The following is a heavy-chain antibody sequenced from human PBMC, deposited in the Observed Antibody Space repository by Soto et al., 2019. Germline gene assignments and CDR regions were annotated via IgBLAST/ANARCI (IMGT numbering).Heavy chain of an antibody. D-gene: IGHD2-2*01. Sequence: SETLSLTCTVSGCSISSGDYYWSWIRQPPGKGLEWIGYIYYSGSTYYNPSLKSRVTISVDTSKNQFSLKLSSVTAADTAVYYCARTIVVVPSTTSVWFDPWGQGTPVTVSS. CDR2: IYYSGST. CDR3: ARTIVVVPSTTSVWFDP. V-gene: IGHV4-30-4*01. J-gene: IGHJ5*02. CDR1: GCSISSGDYY.